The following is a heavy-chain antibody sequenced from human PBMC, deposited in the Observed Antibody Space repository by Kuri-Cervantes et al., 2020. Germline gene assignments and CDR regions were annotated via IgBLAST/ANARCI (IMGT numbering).Heavy chain of an antibody. CDR1: GFTFSDYY. CDR3: ARGRGDYGDYVGNQLRYNRFDP. Sequence: GESLKISCAASGFTFSDYYMSWIRQAPGKGLEWVSYISSSGSTIYYADSVKGRFTISRDNAKNSLYLQMNSLRAEDTAVYYCARGRGDYGDYVGNQLRYNRFDPWGQGTLVTVSS. J-gene: IGHJ5*02. CDR2: ISSSGSTI. D-gene: IGHD4-17*01. V-gene: IGHV3-11*04.